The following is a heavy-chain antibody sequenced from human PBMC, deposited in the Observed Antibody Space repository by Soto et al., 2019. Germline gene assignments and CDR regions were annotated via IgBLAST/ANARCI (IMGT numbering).Heavy chain of an antibody. J-gene: IGHJ4*02. CDR1: GLTFSSYG. D-gene: IGHD6-25*01. CDR2: ISDSGASA. V-gene: IGHV3-23*01. CDR3: AKDLDGKRIAAQRADY. Sequence: EVQLLESGGGLVQPGGSLRLSCAASGLTFSSYGMSWVRQAPGKGLEWVSSISDSGASAYYADSVKGRFTISRDNSKNTLYLHMNSLRAEDTAVYYCAKDLDGKRIAAQRADYWGQGTLVTVSS.